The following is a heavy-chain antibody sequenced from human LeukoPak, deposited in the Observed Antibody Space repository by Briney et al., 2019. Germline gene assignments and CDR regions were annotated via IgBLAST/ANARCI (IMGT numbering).Heavy chain of an antibody. Sequence: LSLTCTVSGGSISSSSYYWAWIRQPPGKGLEWVSSITSSSSYIYYADSVKGRFTISRDNAKNSLYLQMNSLRAEDTAVYYCAPSTYSGSPPFDYWGQGTLVTVSS. CDR3: APSTYSGSPPFDY. J-gene: IGHJ4*02. CDR1: GGSISSSS. V-gene: IGHV3-21*01. D-gene: IGHD1-26*01. CDR2: ITSSSSYI.